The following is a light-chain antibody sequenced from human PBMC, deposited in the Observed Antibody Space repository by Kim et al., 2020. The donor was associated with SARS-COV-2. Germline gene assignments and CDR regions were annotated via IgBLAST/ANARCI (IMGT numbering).Light chain of an antibody. J-gene: IGKJ5*01. CDR3: MQNIQLPT. Sequence: QPASISCKSSQSVLHSNGKTSLFWYLQKSGQPPQLLIYEVYNRFSGVSDMRSGSGSGTDFTLKSSLVEAEDVGVYYCMQNIQLPTFGQGTRLEIK. CDR1: QSVLHSNGKTS. CDR2: EVY. V-gene: IGKV2D-29*01.